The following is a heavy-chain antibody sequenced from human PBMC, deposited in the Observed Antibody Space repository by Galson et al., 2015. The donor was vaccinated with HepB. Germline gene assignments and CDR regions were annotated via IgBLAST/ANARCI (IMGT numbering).Heavy chain of an antibody. Sequence: SLRLSCAASGFSVSSKYMHWVRQAPGKGLEWVSLLHSDGSPSYADSVKGRFTISRDNSKNTLYLQMNSLRAEDTAVYYCASPFGIAVSTVLDAFDMWGQGTMVTVSS. V-gene: IGHV3-66*01. CDR2: LHSDGSP. CDR3: ASPFGIAVSTVLDAFDM. J-gene: IGHJ3*02. D-gene: IGHD6-19*01. CDR1: GFSVSSKY.